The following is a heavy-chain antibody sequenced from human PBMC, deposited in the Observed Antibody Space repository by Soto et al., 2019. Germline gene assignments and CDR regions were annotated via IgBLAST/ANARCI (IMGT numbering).Heavy chain of an antibody. CDR1: GGSISSYY. J-gene: IGHJ6*01. CDR3: AREGWDANTYEYGMDV. Sequence: SETLSLTCTVSGGSISSYYWRCIRQPAGKGLEWIGRIYTRGSTNYSPSLKSRVTMSVDTSKNQFSLKLSSVTAADTAVYYCAREGWDANTYEYGMDVWGQGTTVNVSS. CDR2: IYTRGST. D-gene: IGHD6-19*01. V-gene: IGHV4-4*07.